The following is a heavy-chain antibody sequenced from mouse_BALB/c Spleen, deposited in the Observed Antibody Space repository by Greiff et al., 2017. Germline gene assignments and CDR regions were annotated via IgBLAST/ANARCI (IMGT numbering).Heavy chain of an antibody. Sequence: QVQLQQSGAELVRPGTSVKVSCKASGYAFTNYLIEWVKQRPGQGLEWIGVINPGSGGTNYNEKFKGKATLTADKSSSTAYMQLSSLTSDDSAVYYCARSRGLDYWGQGTTLTVSS. J-gene: IGHJ2*01. V-gene: IGHV1-54*01. CDR3: ARSRGLDY. CDR2: INPGSGGT. CDR1: GYAFTNYL.